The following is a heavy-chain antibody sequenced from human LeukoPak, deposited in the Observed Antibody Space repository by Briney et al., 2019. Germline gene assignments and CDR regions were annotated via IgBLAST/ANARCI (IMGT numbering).Heavy chain of an antibody. CDR2: INHNGNVN. J-gene: IGHJ6*02. CDR3: ARGGGLDV. V-gene: IGHV3-7*03. CDR1: GFTFSSYW. D-gene: IGHD3-16*01. Sequence: PGGSLRLSCAASGFTFSSYWMNWARQASGKGLEWVASINHNGNVNYYVDSVKGRFTVSRDNAKNSLYLQMSNSRAEDTAVYFCARGGGLDVWGQGATVTVSS.